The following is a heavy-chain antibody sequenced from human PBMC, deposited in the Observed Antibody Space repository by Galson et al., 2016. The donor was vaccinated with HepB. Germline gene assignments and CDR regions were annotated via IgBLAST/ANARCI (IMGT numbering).Heavy chain of an antibody. CDR3: AEGVAGKGFDY. D-gene: IGHD6-19*01. CDR1: GFTFSSYW. Sequence: SLRLSCAASGFTFSSYWMSWVRQAPGKGLEWVANIKEDGSEEYYVDSVKGRFTISRDNSRNTLYLQMNSLRAEDTAVYYCAEGVAGKGFDYWGQGTLVTVSS. V-gene: IGHV3-7*03. CDR2: IKEDGSEE. J-gene: IGHJ4*02.